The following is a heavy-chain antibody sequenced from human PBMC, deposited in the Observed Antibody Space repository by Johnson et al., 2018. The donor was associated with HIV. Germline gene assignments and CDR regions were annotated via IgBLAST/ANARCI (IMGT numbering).Heavy chain of an antibody. J-gene: IGHJ3*02. D-gene: IGHD2-8*02. V-gene: IGHV3-9*01. CDR1: GFTFDDYA. CDR3: ARVARVVVYAEDAFDI. CDR2: ISWHSRSI. Sequence: VQLVESGGGLVKPGGSLRLSCAASGFTFDDYAMHWVRQVSGKGLEWVSGISWHSRSIGYVDSVQGRFPISRDNAKNSLYLQMNSLRAEDTAVYYCARVARVVVYAEDAFDIWGQGTMVTVSS.